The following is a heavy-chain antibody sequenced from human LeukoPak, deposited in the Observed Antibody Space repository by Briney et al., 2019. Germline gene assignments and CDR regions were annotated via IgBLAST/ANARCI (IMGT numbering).Heavy chain of an antibody. J-gene: IGHJ4*02. CDR2: IYTSGST. CDR3: ARDQGDDRDY. D-gene: IGHD1-14*01. CDR1: GGSISSGSYY. V-gene: IGHV4-61*02. Sequence: SQTLSLTCTVSGGSISSGSYYWSWIRQPAGKGLEWIGRIYTSGSTTYNPSLKSRVTISVGTSKNQFSLKLSSVTAADTAVYYCARDQGDDRDYWGQGTLVTVSS.